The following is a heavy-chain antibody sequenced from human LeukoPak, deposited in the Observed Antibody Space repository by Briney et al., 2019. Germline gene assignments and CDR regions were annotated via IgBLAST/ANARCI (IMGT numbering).Heavy chain of an antibody. Sequence: PSETLSLTCTVSGGSISLNYWNWIRQPPGKGLEWIGYIYTSGSTKYNPSLKSRVTISVDTSKNQLSLKLSSVTAADTAVHYCAGPDIATRPRKYYYYYMDVWGKGTTVTVSS. CDR2: IYTSGST. CDR1: GGSISLNY. V-gene: IGHV4-4*09. CDR3: AGPDIATRPRKYYYYYMDV. J-gene: IGHJ6*03. D-gene: IGHD2-15*01.